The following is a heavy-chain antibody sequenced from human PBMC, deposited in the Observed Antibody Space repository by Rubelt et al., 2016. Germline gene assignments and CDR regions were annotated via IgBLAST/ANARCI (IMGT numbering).Heavy chain of an antibody. J-gene: IGHJ2*01. CDR3: ATYGDYERYFDL. Sequence: QVQLQQWGAGLLKPSETLSLTCAVYGGSFSGYYWSWIRQPPGKGLEWIGAINHSGSTNYNPSLKSTVTISVDTSKNQFALKLSSVTAADTAVYYCATYGDYERYFDLWGRGTLVTVSS. D-gene: IGHD4-17*01. CDR2: INHSGST. CDR1: GGSFSGYY. V-gene: IGHV4-34*01.